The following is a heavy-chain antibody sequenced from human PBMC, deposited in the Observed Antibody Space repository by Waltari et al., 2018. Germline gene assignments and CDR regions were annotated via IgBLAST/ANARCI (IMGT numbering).Heavy chain of an antibody. CDR2: VDPTDSHT. CDR1: GLSVSTSW. Sequence: EVQLVQSGAEVKKPGESLRISCTGSGLSVSTSWIHWVRQIPGKGPEWMGNVDPTDSHTNYSPSFQGHVTISADKSINTAYLQWSSLKASDTAIYYCAKREGYYYDRSGYYYEFWGQGTLVTVSS. D-gene: IGHD3-22*01. J-gene: IGHJ4*02. CDR3: AKREGYYYDRSGYYYEF. V-gene: IGHV5-10-1*01.